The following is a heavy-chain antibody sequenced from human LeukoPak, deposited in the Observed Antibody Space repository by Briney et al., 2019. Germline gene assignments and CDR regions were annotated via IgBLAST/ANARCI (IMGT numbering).Heavy chain of an antibody. D-gene: IGHD5-12*01. CDR2: INPNSGGT. CDR3: ARDGQDSGYDRPIDY. J-gene: IGHJ4*02. V-gene: IGHV1-2*02. Sequence: GASVKVSCKASGYTFTGYYMHWVRQAPGQGLEWMGWINPNSGGTNYAQKFQGRVTMTRDTSISTAYMELSSLRSEDTAVYYCARDGQDSGYDRPIDYWGQGTLVTVSS. CDR1: GYTFTGYY.